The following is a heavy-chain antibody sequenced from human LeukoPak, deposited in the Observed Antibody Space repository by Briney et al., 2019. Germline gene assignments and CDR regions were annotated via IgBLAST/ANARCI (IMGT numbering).Heavy chain of an antibody. D-gene: IGHD3-10*01. Sequence: SETLSLTCTVSGGSISSYYWSWIRQPPGKGLEWIGYIYYSGSTNYNPSLKSRVTISVDTSKNQFSLKLSSVTAADTAVYYCARQFGLNWFDPWGQGTLVTVSS. V-gene: IGHV4-59*08. CDR2: IYYSGST. CDR3: ARQFGLNWFDP. J-gene: IGHJ5*02. CDR1: GGSISSYY.